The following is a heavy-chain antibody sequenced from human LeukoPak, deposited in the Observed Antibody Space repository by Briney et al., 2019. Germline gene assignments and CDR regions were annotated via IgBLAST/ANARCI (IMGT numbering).Heavy chain of an antibody. CDR2: ISRSGSNI. CDR3: ARGVSSFYY. D-gene: IGHD1-26*01. J-gene: IGHJ4*02. CDR1: GLTLAIYE. V-gene: IGHV3-48*03. Sequence: GGSLRLSCAPSGLTLAIYEMNWVRPAPEEGLAWVAYISRSGSNIYNAGSVKGRFTISRDNDKNSLYLQMNSLRAEDTAVYSCARGVSSFYYWGQGTLVTVS.